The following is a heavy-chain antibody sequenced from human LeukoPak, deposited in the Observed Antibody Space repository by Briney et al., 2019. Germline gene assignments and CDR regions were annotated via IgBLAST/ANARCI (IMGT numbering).Heavy chain of an antibody. CDR3: ARGSIAGRTGYWFDP. CDR2: ISTSGNT. D-gene: IGHD6-6*01. J-gene: IGHJ5*02. Sequence: SQTLSLTCTVSGGSITSGTYYWSWIRQPAGRGLEWIGRISTSGNTDYNPSLTSRLTLSVDTSKNQFSLKLSSVTAADTAVYYCARGSIAGRTGYWFDPWGQGTLVTVSS. V-gene: IGHV4-61*02. CDR1: GGSITSGTYY.